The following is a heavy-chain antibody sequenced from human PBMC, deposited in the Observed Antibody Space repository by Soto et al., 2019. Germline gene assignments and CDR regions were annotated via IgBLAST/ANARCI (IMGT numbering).Heavy chain of an antibody. CDR1: GYTLTELS. D-gene: IGHD3-3*01. V-gene: IGHV1-24*01. CDR2: FDPEDGET. J-gene: IGHJ4*02. Sequence: ASLKVSCKVSGYTLTELSMHWVRQAPGKGLEWMGGFDPEDGETIYAQKFQGRVTMTEDTSTDTAYMELSSLRSEDTAVYYCATVTTIFGVVIIAPYYFDYWGQGTLVTVSS. CDR3: ATVTTIFGVVIIAPYYFDY.